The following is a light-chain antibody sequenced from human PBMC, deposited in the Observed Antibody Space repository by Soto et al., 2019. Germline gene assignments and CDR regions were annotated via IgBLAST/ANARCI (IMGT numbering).Light chain of an antibody. CDR3: LLAYGSIRV. V-gene: IGLV7-46*01. CDR1: TGDVTSGHY. CDR2: DTS. J-gene: IGLJ3*02. Sequence: QAVVTQEPSLTVSPEGTVTLTCGSSTGDVTSGHYPYWFQQKPGQAPRTLIYDTSSKNSWTPARFSGSILGGKAALTLSGAQPEDETDYYCLLAYGSIRVFGGGTKLTVL.